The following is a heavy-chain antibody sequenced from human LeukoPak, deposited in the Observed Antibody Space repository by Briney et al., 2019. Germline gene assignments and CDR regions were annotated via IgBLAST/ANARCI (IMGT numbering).Heavy chain of an antibody. CDR3: ARAWRLLYYFDY. CDR1: GFTFSSYS. Sequence: GRSLRLSCAASGFTFSSYSMNWVPQAPGKGLEWVSYISSSSSTIYYADSVKGRFTISRDNAKNSLYLQMNSLRDEDTAVDYCARAWRLLYYFDYWGQGTLVTVSS. V-gene: IGHV3-48*02. J-gene: IGHJ4*02. D-gene: IGHD6-25*01. CDR2: ISSSSSTI.